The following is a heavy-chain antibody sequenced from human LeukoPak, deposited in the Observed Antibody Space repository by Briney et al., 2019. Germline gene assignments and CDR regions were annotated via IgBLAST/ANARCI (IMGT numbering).Heavy chain of an antibody. J-gene: IGHJ6*03. CDR1: GVSMTNDR. V-gene: IGHV4-59*01. Sequence: SETLSLTCSVSGVSMTNDRWTWIRQAPGKGLEWIGYMSDSGQTNYNPSLRSRATVSVDTSKSQCSLRLTSVTSADTAVYYCGRDALVGYFSYYYIDVWGKGTTVTVSS. CDR2: MSDSGQT. CDR3: GRDALVGYFSYYYIDV. D-gene: IGHD2-15*01.